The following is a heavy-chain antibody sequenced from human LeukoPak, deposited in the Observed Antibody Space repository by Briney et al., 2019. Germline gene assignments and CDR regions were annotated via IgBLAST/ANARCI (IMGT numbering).Heavy chain of an antibody. CDR3: ARSGLGTIAAGPHNY. CDR1: GSTFTNYG. CDR2: FSGCQGST. Sequence: VTLSLKCSGSTFTNYGITWMRHRPAQGLERMGCFSGCQGSTSYAHNFQGRVTMTIDTSKSTAYLDLRSLRSEDTAIYFCARSGLGTIAAGPHNYWGQGTLVAVSS. J-gene: IGHJ4*02. D-gene: IGHD5-24*01. V-gene: IGHV1-18*01.